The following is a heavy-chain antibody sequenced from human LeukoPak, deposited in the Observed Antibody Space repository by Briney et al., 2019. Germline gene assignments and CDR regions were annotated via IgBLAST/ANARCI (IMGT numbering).Heavy chain of an antibody. CDR2: ITGSGATT. CDR3: AEEVGSTYPTFDY. J-gene: IGHJ4*02. CDR1: GFTFSDYA. D-gene: IGHD1-26*01. V-gene: IGHV3-23*01. Sequence: GGSLGLSCAASGFTFSDYAMSWVRQAPGKGLEWVSTITGSGATTYYADSVKGRFTASRDNSKNTLYLQMNSLRTDDTAVYYCAEEVGSTYPTFDYWGQGTLVTVSS.